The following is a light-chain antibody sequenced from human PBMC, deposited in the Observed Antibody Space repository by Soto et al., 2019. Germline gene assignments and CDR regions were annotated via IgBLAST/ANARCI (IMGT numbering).Light chain of an antibody. CDR1: SSDVGGHNY. J-gene: IGLJ3*02. V-gene: IGLV2-8*01. CDR2: EVS. Sequence: QSALTQSPSASGSPGQSVTISCTGTSSDVGGHNYVSWYQHHPGKAPKLIIYEVSKRPSGVPDRFSGSKSANTDSLTVSGLQAEDEVFYYCSSTAGNNNLVFGGGTKLTVL. CDR3: SSTAGNNNLV.